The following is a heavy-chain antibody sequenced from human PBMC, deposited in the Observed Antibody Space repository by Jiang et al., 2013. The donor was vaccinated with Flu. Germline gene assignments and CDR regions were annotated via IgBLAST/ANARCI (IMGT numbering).Heavy chain of an antibody. V-gene: IGHV1-69*01. CDR2: IIPIFGTA. CDR3: ARDPGAYCGGDCYFEYFDL. Sequence: SGAEVKKPGSSVKVSCKASGGTFSSYAISWVRQAPGQGLEWMGGIIPIFGTANYAQKFQGRVTITADESTSTAHMELSSLRSEDTAVYYCARDPGAYCGGDCYFEYFDLWGRGTLVTVSS. CDR1: GGTFSSYA. J-gene: IGHJ2*01. D-gene: IGHD2-21*02.